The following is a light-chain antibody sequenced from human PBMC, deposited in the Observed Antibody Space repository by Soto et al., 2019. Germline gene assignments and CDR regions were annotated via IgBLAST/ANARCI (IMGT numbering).Light chain of an antibody. J-gene: IGKJ3*01. CDR1: QSVSRY. V-gene: IGKV3-11*01. CDR2: DAS. Sequence: EIVLTHSPSTLSLSPGEGATLSCRASQSVSRYLAWYQHKPGQAPRLLIYDASTRATGIPDRFSGSGSGTDFTLTISRLEPEDFAVYYCQQWFTFGPRTKADIK. CDR3: QQWFT.